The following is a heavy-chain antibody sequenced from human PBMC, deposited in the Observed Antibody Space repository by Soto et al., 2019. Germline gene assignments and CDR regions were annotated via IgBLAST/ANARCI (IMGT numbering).Heavy chain of an antibody. Sequence: QVQLQESGPGLVKPSETLSLMCTVSGGSITNYYWSWIRQSPAKGLEWIGYVSDSGSTKYNPSLKSRVTRSVDTSKSQFSLKLTSLTAADTAVYFCARERVGHSVRDVWGQGTTSTASS. CDR3: ARERVGHSVRDV. CDR2: VSDSGST. CDR1: GGSITNYY. J-gene: IGHJ6*02. V-gene: IGHV4-59*12. D-gene: IGHD1-26*01.